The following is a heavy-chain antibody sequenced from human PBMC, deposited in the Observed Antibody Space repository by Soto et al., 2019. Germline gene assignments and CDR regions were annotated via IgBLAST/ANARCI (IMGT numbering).Heavy chain of an antibody. J-gene: IGHJ4*02. CDR1: GYTFINHG. V-gene: IGHV1-18*04. CDR3: ARDFYPLAYYFDP. Sequence: ASVKVSCKASGYTFINHGISWVRQAPGQGLEWMGWVSGSNGKTKYAQKFQGRVTMTRETSTSTAHMGLRNLTSDDTAVYFCARDFYPLAYYFDPWGQGTLVTVSS. CDR2: VSGSNGKT.